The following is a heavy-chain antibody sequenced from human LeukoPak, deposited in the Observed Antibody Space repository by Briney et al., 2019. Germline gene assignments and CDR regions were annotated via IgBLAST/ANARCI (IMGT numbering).Heavy chain of an antibody. CDR1: GFTFSSYS. D-gene: IGHD2-15*01. CDR3: ARGAANSSYFDY. V-gene: IGHV3-21*01. J-gene: IGHJ4*02. CDR2: ISSSSSYI. Sequence: GGSLRLSCAASGFTFSSYSLNWVRQAPGKGLEWVSSISSSSSYIYYTDSVKGRFTISRDNAKNSLYLQMNSLRAEDTAVYYCARGAANSSYFDYWGQGTLVTVSS.